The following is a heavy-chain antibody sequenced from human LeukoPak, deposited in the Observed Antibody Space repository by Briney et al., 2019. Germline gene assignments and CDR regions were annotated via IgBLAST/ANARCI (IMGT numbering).Heavy chain of an antibody. V-gene: IGHV1-18*01. CDR1: GYTFTSYG. J-gene: IGHJ3*02. CDR3: ASRASPYQRDAFDI. D-gene: IGHD2-2*01. Sequence: GASVKVSCKASGYTFTSYGISWVRQAPGQGLEWMGWINAYNGNTNYAQKLQGRVTMTTDTSTSTAYTELRSLRSDDTAVYYCASRASPYQRDAFDIWGPGTIVTVSS. CDR2: INAYNGNT.